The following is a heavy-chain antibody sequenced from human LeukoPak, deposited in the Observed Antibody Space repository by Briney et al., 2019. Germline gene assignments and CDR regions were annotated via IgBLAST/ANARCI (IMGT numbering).Heavy chain of an antibody. J-gene: IGHJ4*02. Sequence: QPGRSLSLSCAASGFTFSSYAVHWVRQAPGKGLEWVAVISYDGSNTYYADSVNGRFTISRDNAKNSLYLQMNSLRAEDTAVYYCAKGKDSVAGATNDYWGQGALVTVSS. CDR3: AKGKDSVAGATNDY. V-gene: IGHV3-30-3*01. CDR2: ISYDGSNT. D-gene: IGHD6-19*01. CDR1: GFTFSSYA.